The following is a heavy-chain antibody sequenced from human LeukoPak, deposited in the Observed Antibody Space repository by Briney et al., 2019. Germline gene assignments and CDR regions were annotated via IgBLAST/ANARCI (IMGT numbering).Heavy chain of an antibody. J-gene: IGHJ4*02. V-gene: IGHV3-21*01. Sequence: GGSLRLSCVPSGFTFSNYSLNWVRQAPGKGLEWVSSISSSSSYIYYADSAKGRFTISRDNTKSSLYLQMNSLRAEDTAVYYCAREGAKDDDFWSGYYNPHYWGQGTLVTVSS. CDR1: GFTFSNYS. CDR3: AREGAKDDDFWSGYYNPHY. D-gene: IGHD3-3*01. CDR2: ISSSSSYI.